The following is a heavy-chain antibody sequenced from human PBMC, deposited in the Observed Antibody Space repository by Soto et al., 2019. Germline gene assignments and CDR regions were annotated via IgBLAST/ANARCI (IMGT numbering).Heavy chain of an antibody. CDR2: IYHSGST. Sequence: SESLSLTCTVSGGSISSSSYYWRRIHQPPGKGLEWIGSIYHSGSTYYNPSLKSRVTISVYTSKNQLALELSSVTAADTAVYYCARHDDISGYYRRGPDYLDYWGQGTLVTVPS. CDR3: ARHDDISGYYRRGPDYLDY. D-gene: IGHD3-22*01. CDR1: GGSISSSSYY. V-gene: IGHV4-39*01. J-gene: IGHJ4*02.